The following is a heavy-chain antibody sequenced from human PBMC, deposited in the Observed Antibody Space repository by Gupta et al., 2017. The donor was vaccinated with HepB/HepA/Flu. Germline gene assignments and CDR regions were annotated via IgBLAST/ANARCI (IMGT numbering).Heavy chain of an antibody. J-gene: IGHJ4*02. Sequence: EVQLVESGGGLVQPGRSLRLSCAASGFTFDAYAMHWVRPAPGKGLEWVSGISWNSGSIGYADSVKGRFTISRDNAKNSLYLQMNSLRAEDTALYYCAKTVGATIGSSRHFDYWGQGTLVTVSS. CDR1: GFTFDAYA. D-gene: IGHD1-26*01. CDR2: ISWNSGSI. V-gene: IGHV3-9*01. CDR3: AKTVGATIGSSRHFDY.